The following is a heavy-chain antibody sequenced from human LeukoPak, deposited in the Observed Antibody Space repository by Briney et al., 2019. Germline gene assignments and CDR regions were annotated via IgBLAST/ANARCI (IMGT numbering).Heavy chain of an antibody. CDR1: GFTFSSYA. D-gene: IGHD3-22*01. CDR2: ISGSGSST. J-gene: IGHJ4*02. Sequence: GGSLRLSCAASGFTFSSYAMSWVRQAPGKGLERVSAISGSGSSTYYADSVKGRFTISRDNSKNTLYLQMNSLRAEDTAVYYCAVLDSSGYYHYLGQGTLDTVSS. CDR3: AVLDSSGYYHY. V-gene: IGHV3-23*01.